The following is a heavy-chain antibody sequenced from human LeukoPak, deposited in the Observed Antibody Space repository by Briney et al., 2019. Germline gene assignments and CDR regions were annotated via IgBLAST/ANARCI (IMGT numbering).Heavy chain of an antibody. CDR2: TSNSGGST. Sequence: GGSRRLSFEASGFTFSSHTMTWFRQAPGKGLDWVSATSNSGGSTYYADSVKGRFTISRDNSKNTLYLHMNSLKAEDTAVYYCAKGRGLVSPDDHWGQGTLVTVSS. V-gene: IGHV3-23*01. CDR1: GFTFSSHT. D-gene: IGHD3/OR15-3a*01. CDR3: AKGRGLVSPDDH. J-gene: IGHJ4*02.